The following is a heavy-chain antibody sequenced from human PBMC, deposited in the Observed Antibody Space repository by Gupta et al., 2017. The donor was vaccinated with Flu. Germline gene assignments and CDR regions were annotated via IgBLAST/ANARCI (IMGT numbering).Heavy chain of an antibody. CDR2: IWYDGSNK. CDR3: ARDLGGRRDGYTPGY. Sequence: QVQLVESGGGVVQPGRSLRLSCAASGFTFSSYGMHWVRQAPGKGLEWVAVIWYDGSNKYYADSVKGRFTISRDNSKNTLYLQMNSLRAEDTAVYYCARDLGGRRDGYTPGYWGQGTLVTVSS. J-gene: IGHJ4*02. D-gene: IGHD5-12*01. V-gene: IGHV3-33*01. CDR1: GFTFSSYG.